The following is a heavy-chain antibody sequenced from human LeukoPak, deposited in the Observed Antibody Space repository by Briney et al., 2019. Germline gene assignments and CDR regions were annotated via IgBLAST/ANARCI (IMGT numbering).Heavy chain of an antibody. V-gene: IGHV3-74*01. Sequence: PGRSLRLSCAASGFTFSSYWMHWARQAPGKGLVWVSRINSDGSTSYAESVKGRFTISRDNAKNTLYLQMNSLRAEDTAVYYCAVTPGTYYWGQGTLVTVSS. CDR2: INSDGST. J-gene: IGHJ4*02. CDR3: AVTPGTYY. CDR1: GFTFSSYW. D-gene: IGHD2-21*02.